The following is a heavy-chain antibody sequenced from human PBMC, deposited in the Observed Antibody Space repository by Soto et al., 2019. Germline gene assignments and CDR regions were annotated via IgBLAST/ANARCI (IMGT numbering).Heavy chain of an antibody. V-gene: IGHV1-8*01. Sequence: GASVKVSCKACGDSFTSYDINWVRQATGQGLEWMGWMNPNSGNTGYAQKFQGRVTMTRNTSISTAYMELSSLRSEDTAVYYCARRIGAHDYWGQGTLVTVSS. D-gene: IGHD3-3*01. CDR3: ARRIGAHDY. CDR1: GDSFTSYD. J-gene: IGHJ4*02. CDR2: MNPNSGNT.